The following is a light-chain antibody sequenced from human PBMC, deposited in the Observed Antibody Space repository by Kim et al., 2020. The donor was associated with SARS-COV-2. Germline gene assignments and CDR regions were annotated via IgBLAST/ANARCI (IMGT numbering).Light chain of an antibody. CDR2: GNN. Sequence: GQRVTISCTGTTSNIGAGYDVHWYQQLPGTAPKLLISGNNDRPSGVPDRFSASKSGTSASLAITGLQAEDEAEYYCQSYDTSLRGVFGGGTQLTVL. J-gene: IGLJ3*02. CDR3: QSYDTSLRGV. CDR1: TSNIGAGYD. V-gene: IGLV1-40*01.